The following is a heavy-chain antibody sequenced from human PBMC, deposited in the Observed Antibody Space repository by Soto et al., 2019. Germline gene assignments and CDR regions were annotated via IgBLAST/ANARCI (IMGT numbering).Heavy chain of an antibody. CDR3: TRDNIVRVVINYYDGMDV. J-gene: IGHJ6*02. Sequence: QVQLVESGGGVVQPGRSLRLSCAAPGFTFSSYGMHWVRQAPGKGLEWVAVMWYDGSNKYYADSVKGRFTISRDNSKNTLYLQMNSRRAEDTAVYYCTRDNIVRVVINYYDGMDVWGQGTTVTVSS. CDR2: MWYDGSNK. D-gene: IGHD3-10*01. V-gene: IGHV3-33*01. CDR1: GFTFSSYG.